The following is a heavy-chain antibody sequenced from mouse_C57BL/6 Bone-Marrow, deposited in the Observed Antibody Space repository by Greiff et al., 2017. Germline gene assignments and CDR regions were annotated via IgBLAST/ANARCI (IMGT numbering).Heavy chain of an antibody. CDR2: IYPGDGDT. CDR3: AGYDYDDVYYFDY. J-gene: IGHJ2*01. D-gene: IGHD2-4*01. V-gene: IGHV1-80*01. CDR1: GYAFSSYW. Sequence: QVQLQQSGAELVKPGASVKISCKASGYAFSSYWMNWVKQRPGKGLEWIGQIYPGDGDTNYNGKFKGKATLTADKSSSTAYMQLISLTSEDSAVYFCAGYDYDDVYYFDYWGQGTTLTVSS.